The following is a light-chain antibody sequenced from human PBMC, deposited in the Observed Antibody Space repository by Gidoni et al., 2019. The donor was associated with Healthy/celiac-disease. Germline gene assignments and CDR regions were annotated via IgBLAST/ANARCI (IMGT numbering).Light chain of an antibody. Sequence: DFQMLQSPSSLSASVGDRVTITCRASQGISNYLAWYQQKPGKVPKLLIYAASTLQSGVPSRFSGSGSGTDFTLTISSLQPEDITTYYCQKYNSAPRTFGQXTKVEIK. CDR2: AAS. V-gene: IGKV1-27*01. CDR3: QKYNSAPRT. J-gene: IGKJ1*01. CDR1: QGISNY.